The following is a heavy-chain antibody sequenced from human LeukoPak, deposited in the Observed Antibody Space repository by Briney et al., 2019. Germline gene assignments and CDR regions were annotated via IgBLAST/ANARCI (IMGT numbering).Heavy chain of an antibody. D-gene: IGHD1-7*01. CDR3: TKEWSNAGTTISPPDY. CDR1: GFTFSIYG. CDR2: ISDNGGNT. Sequence: GGSLRLSCAASGFTFSIYGMGWVRQAPGEGLEWVSSISDNGGNTYYADSAKGRFTISRDNSKNTLYLQMNSMRVEDTAKYYCTKEWSNAGTTISPPDYWGQGTVVTVSS. J-gene: IGHJ4*02. V-gene: IGHV3-23*01.